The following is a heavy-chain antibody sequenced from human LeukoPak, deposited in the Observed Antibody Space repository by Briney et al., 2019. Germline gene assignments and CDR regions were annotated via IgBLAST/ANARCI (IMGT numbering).Heavy chain of an antibody. V-gene: IGHV4-34*01. CDR3: ARGGPSGLDP. Sequence: SETLSLTCAVYGRSFSGYYWSWIRQPPGKGLEWIGKVSRSGKTNYNPSLQSRVTISVDTSKNQFSLKLSSVTAADTAVYYCARGGPSGLDPWGQGTLVTVSS. CDR2: VSRSGKT. D-gene: IGHD3-10*01. J-gene: IGHJ5*02. CDR1: GRSFSGYY.